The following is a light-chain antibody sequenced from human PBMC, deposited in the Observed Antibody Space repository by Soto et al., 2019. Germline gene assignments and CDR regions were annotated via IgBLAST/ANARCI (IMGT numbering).Light chain of an antibody. CDR3: HQYDNWPKT. CDR1: QSVSSN. J-gene: IGKJ5*01. CDR2: GAS. V-gene: IGKV3-15*01. Sequence: EVVVTQSPATLSVSPGERATLSCRASQSVSSNLAWYHQKPGQAPRLLIYGASTRATGIPARFSGSGSGTEFTLTISSLQSEDFAVYYCHQYDNWPKTFGQGTRLVIK.